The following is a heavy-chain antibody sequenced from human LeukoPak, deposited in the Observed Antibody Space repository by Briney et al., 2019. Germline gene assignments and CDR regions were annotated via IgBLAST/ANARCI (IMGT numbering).Heavy chain of an antibody. V-gene: IGHV1-69*01. CDR3: ARERIAAAEVWYFDL. D-gene: IGHD6-13*01. J-gene: IGHJ2*01. CDR1: GGTFSSYA. Sequence: GSSVKVSCKASGGTFSSYAISWVRQAPGQGLEWMGGIIPIFGTANYAQKFQGRVTITADESTSTAYMELSSLRSEDTAVYYCARERIAAAEVWYFDLWGRGTLSLSPQ. CDR2: IIPIFGTA.